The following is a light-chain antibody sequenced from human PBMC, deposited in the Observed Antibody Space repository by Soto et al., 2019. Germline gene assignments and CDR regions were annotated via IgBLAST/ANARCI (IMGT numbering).Light chain of an antibody. J-gene: IGLJ2*01. CDR1: SSNIGSNA. CDR2: SNN. V-gene: IGLV1-44*01. CDR3: ATWDDSLNGL. Sequence: LTQPPSASGTPGQRVTISCSGRSSNIGSNAVNWYQQLPGTAPKLLIYSNNQRPSGVPDRFSGSKSGTSASLAISGLQSEDEADYYCATWDDSLNGLFGGGTKLTVL.